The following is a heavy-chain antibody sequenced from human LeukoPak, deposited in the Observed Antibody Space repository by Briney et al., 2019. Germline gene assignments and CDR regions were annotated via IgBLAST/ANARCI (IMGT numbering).Heavy chain of an antibody. CDR3: GRHSGNYLIYFDY. D-gene: IGHD3-22*01. CDR2: IHYSGST. J-gene: IGHJ4*02. V-gene: IGHV4-59*08. CDR1: GGSISSHY. Sequence: SETLSFTCTVSGGSISSHYWSWIRKPPGKGLEWIGYIHYSGSTKYNPSLKSRVTISVDTSKNQFSLRLSSVTAADTAVYYCGRHSGNYLIYFDYWGQGTLVTVSS.